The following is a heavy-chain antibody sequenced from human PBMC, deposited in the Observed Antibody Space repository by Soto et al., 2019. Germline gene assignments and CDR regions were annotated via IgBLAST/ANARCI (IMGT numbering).Heavy chain of an antibody. CDR3: VTTAFASSG. Sequence: QVQLVQSGAEVKKPGASVKVSCKTSGYTFTSYDINWVRQATGQGLEWMGWMNPNTGNTGYAQNLQGRVTLTRDTSISTAYMELCSLRSQDTAVYYCVTTAFASSGWGQGTLVTVSS. V-gene: IGHV1-8*01. D-gene: IGHD3-22*01. CDR1: GYTFTSYD. J-gene: IGHJ4*02. CDR2: MNPNTGNT.